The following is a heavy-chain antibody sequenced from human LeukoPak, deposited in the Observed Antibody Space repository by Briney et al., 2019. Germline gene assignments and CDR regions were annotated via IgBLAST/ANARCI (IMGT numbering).Heavy chain of an antibody. Sequence: GGSLRLSCAASGFTFSSYWMSWVRQAPGKGLEWVANIKQDGSEKYYVDFVKGRFTISRDNAKNSLYLQMNSLRAEDTAVYYCARDGVTGPSVCDPWGQGTLVTVSS. CDR1: GFTFSSYW. V-gene: IGHV3-7*01. J-gene: IGHJ5*02. CDR3: ARDGVTGPSVCDP. CDR2: IKQDGSEK. D-gene: IGHD1-20*01.